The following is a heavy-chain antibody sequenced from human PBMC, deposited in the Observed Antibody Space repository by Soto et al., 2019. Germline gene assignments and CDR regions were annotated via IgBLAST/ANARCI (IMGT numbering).Heavy chain of an antibody. Sequence: SVKVSCKASGGTFSSYAISWVRQAPGQGLEWMGGIIPIFGTANYAQKFQGRVTMTTDTSTSTAYMELRSLRSDDTAMYFCAIYHLELFRFDYWGQGTLVTVSS. CDR1: GGTFSSYA. CDR3: AIYHLELFRFDY. CDR2: IIPIFGTA. V-gene: IGHV1-69*05. J-gene: IGHJ4*02. D-gene: IGHD2-2*01.